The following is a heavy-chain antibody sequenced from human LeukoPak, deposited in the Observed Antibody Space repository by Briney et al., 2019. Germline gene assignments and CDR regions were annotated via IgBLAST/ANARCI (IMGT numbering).Heavy chain of an antibody. CDR2: ISWKSGDI. J-gene: IGHJ3*02. CDR3: AKEPGYCREGSCYPKAFDI. V-gene: IGHV3-9*01. D-gene: IGHD2-15*01. Sequence: PGGSLRLSCTASGFIFDDYAMHWVRQAPGKGLEWVSNISWKSGDIAYADFVKGRFTISRDNAKNSLYLQMNSLRPEDTALYYCAKEPGYCREGSCYPKAFDIWGQGTMVTVSS. CDR1: GFIFDDYA.